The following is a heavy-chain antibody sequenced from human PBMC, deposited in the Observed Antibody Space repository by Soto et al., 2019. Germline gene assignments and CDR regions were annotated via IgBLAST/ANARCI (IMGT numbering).Heavy chain of an antibody. Sequence: QVQRVQSGAEVKKPGSSVKVSCKASGGTFSSYAISWVRQAPGQGLEWMGGIIPIFGTANYAQKFQGRVTITADESTSTAYMELSSLRSEDTAVYYCARDKHYDSSGYYYHFDYWGQGTLVTVSS. J-gene: IGHJ4*02. CDR3: ARDKHYDSSGYYYHFDY. CDR2: IIPIFGTA. V-gene: IGHV1-69*01. D-gene: IGHD3-22*01. CDR1: GGTFSSYA.